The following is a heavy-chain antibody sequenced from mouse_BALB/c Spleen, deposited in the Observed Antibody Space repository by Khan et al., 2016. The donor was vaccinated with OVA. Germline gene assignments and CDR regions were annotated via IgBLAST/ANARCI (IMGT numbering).Heavy chain of an antibody. J-gene: IGHJ3*01. D-gene: IGHD1-1*01. Sequence: VELVESGAELMKPGASVKISCKATGYTFSSYWIEWVKQRPGHGLEWIGEILPGSGRNNYNEKFKGKATFTADTSSNTAYMQLSNLTSDDSAVYYCAGGNYYGSSSWFDYWGQGTLVTVSA. CDR2: ILPGSGRN. CDR3: AGGNYYGSSSWFDY. CDR1: GYTFSSYW. V-gene: IGHV1-9*01.